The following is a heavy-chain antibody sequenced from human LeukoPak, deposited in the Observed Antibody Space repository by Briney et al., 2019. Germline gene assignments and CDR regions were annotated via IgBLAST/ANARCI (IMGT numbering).Heavy chain of an antibody. D-gene: IGHD1-26*01. V-gene: IGHV4-59*01. CDR3: ARIVGATTFDY. CDR2: IYYSGST. J-gene: IGHJ4*02. Sequence: SETLSLTCTVSGGSISSYYWSWIRQPPGKGLEWIGYIYYSGSTNYNPSLKSRVTISVDTSKNQFSLKLSSVTAADTAVYCCARIVGATTFDYWGQGTLVTVSS. CDR1: GGSISSYY.